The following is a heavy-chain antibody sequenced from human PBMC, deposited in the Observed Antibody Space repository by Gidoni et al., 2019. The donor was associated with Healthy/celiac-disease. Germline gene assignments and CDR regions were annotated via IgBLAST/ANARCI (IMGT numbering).Heavy chain of an antibody. CDR3: ARFSDIVVVPAAQIDY. CDR1: GGSISSSSYY. CDR2: IYYSGST. Sequence: QLQLQESGPGLVKPSETLSLTCTVSGGSISSSSYYWGWIRQPPGKGLEWIGSIYYSGSTYYNPSLKSRVTISVDTSKNQFSLKLSSVTAADTAVYYCARFSDIVVVPAAQIDYWGQGTLVTVSS. V-gene: IGHV4-39*01. J-gene: IGHJ4*02. D-gene: IGHD2-2*01.